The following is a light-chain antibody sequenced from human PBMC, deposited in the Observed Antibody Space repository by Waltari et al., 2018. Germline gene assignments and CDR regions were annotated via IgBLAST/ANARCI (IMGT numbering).Light chain of an antibody. CDR2: DVS. CDR3: NKYTNSGTHV. V-gene: IGLV2-14*03. CDR1: RSDVGTHNY. Sequence: QSALTQPASVSGSPGQSITISCTGTRSDVGTHNYVSWYQQRPGKAPDLIIFDVSNRPSGVSDIFSGSTPGNPASLTSDRVQPEDEADYYVNKYTNSGTHVIGSGTKVTVL. J-gene: IGLJ1*01.